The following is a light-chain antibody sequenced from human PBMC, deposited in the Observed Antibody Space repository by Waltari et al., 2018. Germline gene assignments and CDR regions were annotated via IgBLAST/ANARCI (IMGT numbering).Light chain of an antibody. Sequence: QSALTQPASVSGSPGQSTTISCTGTSSDVGGYNLVSWYQQHPGKAPKLMIYEFSKRPSGVSNRFSGSKSGNTASLTISGLQAEDEADYYCCSYAGRDVVFGGGTKLTVL. CDR2: EFS. V-gene: IGLV2-23*02. CDR3: CSYAGRDVV. J-gene: IGLJ2*01. CDR1: SSDVGGYNL.